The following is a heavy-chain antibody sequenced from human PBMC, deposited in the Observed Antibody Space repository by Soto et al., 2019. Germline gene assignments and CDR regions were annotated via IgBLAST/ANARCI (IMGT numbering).Heavy chain of an antibody. Sequence: SETLFLTCSVSGVSVSSGSFYWSWIRQPPGKGLEWIGFIYNTETFNYNPSLKSRVTLSVDASKHQFSLKLSSVTAADTAVYYCAWVPLRPSSSHNFASWVQCALVT. D-gene: IGHD6-6*01. J-gene: IGHJ1*01. V-gene: IGHV4-61*01. CDR1: GVSVSSGSFY. CDR2: IYNTETF. CDR3: AWVPLRPSSSHNFAS.